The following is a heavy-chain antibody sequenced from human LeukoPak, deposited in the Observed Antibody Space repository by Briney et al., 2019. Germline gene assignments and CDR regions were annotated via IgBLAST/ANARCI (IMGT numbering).Heavy chain of an antibody. V-gene: IGHV3-7*01. Sequence: RTGGSLSLSCAAPGFTFSSYCVSWVRQAPGKGLEWVANIKQDGSEKYYVDSVKGRFTISRDNAKNSLYLQMNSLRAEDTAVYYCARAGIAALRFDYWGQGTLVTVSS. CDR1: GFTFSSYC. CDR3: ARAGIAALRFDY. D-gene: IGHD6-13*01. J-gene: IGHJ4*02. CDR2: IKQDGSEK.